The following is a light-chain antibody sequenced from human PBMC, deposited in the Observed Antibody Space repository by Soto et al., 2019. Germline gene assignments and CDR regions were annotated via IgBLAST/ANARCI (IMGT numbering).Light chain of an antibody. CDR1: QDIRKY. J-gene: IGKJ1*01. V-gene: IGKV1-33*01. Sequence: DVQMTQSPSSLSASIGDRVTITCQASQDIRKYLNWYQQKPGKAPDLLIHDASNLETGVPSRFSGSGSGTLFTFTISSLKPEDIATYYCQQYAQLVTFGRGTKV. CDR2: DAS. CDR3: QQYAQLVT.